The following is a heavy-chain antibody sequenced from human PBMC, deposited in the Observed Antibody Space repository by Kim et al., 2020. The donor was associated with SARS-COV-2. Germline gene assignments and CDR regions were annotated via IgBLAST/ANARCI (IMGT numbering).Heavy chain of an antibody. CDR2: IYPGDSDT. CDR3: ARGPLSTYYYDSSGYYSDY. CDR1: GYSFTSYW. D-gene: IGHD3-22*01. V-gene: IGHV5-51*01. J-gene: IGHJ4*02. Sequence: GESLKISCKGSGYSFTSYWIGWVRQMPGKGLEWMGIIYPGDSDTRYSPSFQGQVTISADKSISTAYLQWSSLKASDTAMYYCARGPLSTYYYDSSGYYSDYWGQGTLVTVSS.